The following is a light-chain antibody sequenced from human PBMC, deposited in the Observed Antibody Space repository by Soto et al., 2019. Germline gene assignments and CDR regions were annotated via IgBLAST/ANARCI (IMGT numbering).Light chain of an antibody. Sequence: DIQMTQSPSTLSASIGDRVVITCRASESISSWLAWYQQKPGRAPKLLIYAASTLQSGVPSRFSGSGSGTDFTLTISSLQPEDFATYYCQQLNSYPVTFGQGTRLEI. J-gene: IGKJ5*01. V-gene: IGKV1-5*01. CDR2: AAS. CDR1: ESISSW. CDR3: QQLNSYPVT.